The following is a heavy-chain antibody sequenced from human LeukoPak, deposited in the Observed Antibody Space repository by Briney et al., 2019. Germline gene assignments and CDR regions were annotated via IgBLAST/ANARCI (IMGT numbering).Heavy chain of an antibody. D-gene: IGHD6-13*01. CDR3: AKVFGYSSSWYEDSPYNWFDP. Sequence: PGGSLRLSCAASGFTFSSYAMSWVRQAPGKGLEWVSAISGSGGSTYYADSVKGRFTISRDNSKNTLYLQMNSLRAEDTAVYYCAKVFGYSSSWYEDSPYNWFDPWGQGTLVTVSS. V-gene: IGHV3-23*01. CDR1: GFTFSSYA. CDR2: ISGSGGST. J-gene: IGHJ5*02.